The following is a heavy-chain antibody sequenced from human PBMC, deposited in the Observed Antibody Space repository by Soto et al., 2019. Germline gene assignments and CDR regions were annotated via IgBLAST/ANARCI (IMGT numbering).Heavy chain of an antibody. CDR1: VGSISSYY. Sequence: PSETLPLTCTVSVGSISSYYWSLIRQPPGKGLEWIGYIYYSGSTNYNPSLKIRVTISVYTSKNHFSLKLISVTAADTAVYYCARAWAFGRAHNWLGPWGQGTMLTVSS. J-gene: IGHJ5*02. CDR3: ARAWAFGRAHNWLGP. D-gene: IGHD3-3*02. CDR2: IYYSGST. V-gene: IGHV4-59*01.